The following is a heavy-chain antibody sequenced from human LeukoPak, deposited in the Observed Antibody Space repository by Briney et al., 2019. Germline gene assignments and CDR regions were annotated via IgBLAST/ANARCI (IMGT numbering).Heavy chain of an antibody. CDR1: GGSISSGGYY. J-gene: IGHJ5*02. CDR2: IYYSGST. D-gene: IGHD3-10*01. Sequence: SQTLSLTCTVSGGSISSGGYYWSWIRQHPGKGLEWIGYIYYSGSTYYNPSLKSRVTISVDTSKNQFSLKLSSVTAADTAVYYCARHDYYGSLNWFDPWGQGTLITVSS. CDR3: ARHDYYGSLNWFDP. V-gene: IGHV4-31*03.